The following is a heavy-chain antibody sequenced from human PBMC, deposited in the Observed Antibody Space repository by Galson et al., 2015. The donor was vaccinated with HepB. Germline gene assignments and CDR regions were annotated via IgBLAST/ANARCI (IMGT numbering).Heavy chain of an antibody. Sequence: SLRLSCAASGFTFSSYAMHWVRQAPGKGLEWVAVISYDGSNKYYADSVKGRFTISRDNSKNTLYLQMNSLRAEDTAVYYCARTTVVTPRGRYYYYYGMDVWGQGTTVTVSS. CDR3: ARTTVVTPRGRYYYYYGMDV. CDR1: GFTFSSYA. J-gene: IGHJ6*02. D-gene: IGHD4-23*01. CDR2: ISYDGSNK. V-gene: IGHV3-30-3*01.